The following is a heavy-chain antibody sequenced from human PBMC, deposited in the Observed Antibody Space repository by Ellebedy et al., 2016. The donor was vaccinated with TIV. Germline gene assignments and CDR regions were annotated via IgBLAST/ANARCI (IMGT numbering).Heavy chain of an antibody. V-gene: IGHV3-23*01. CDR2: ISGSGDRT. CDR3: SFKGMTTRVY. D-gene: IGHD1-1*01. CDR1: GFTFRIYA. J-gene: IGHJ4*02. Sequence: PGGSLRLSCAASGFTFRIYAMSWVRQAPGKGLEWVSLISGSGDRTYYADSVKVRFTISRDNSKDTLYVQMKSLRVEDTAVYYSSFKGMTTRVYWGQGTLVTVSS.